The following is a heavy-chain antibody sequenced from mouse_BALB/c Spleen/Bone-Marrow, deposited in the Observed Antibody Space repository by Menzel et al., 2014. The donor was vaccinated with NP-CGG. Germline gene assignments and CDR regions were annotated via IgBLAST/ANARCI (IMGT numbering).Heavy chain of an antibody. Sequence: EVQLQQSGAELVKPGASVKLSCTASGFNIKDTYMHWVKQRPKQRLEWIGRIDPANGNTKYDPKFQGKATITADTSSNTAYLQLSSLTSEDTAVYYCALYYDYDVGYWGQGTTLTVSS. CDR1: GFNIKDTY. V-gene: IGHV14-3*02. CDR2: IDPANGNT. D-gene: IGHD2-4*01. J-gene: IGHJ2*01. CDR3: ALYYDYDVGY.